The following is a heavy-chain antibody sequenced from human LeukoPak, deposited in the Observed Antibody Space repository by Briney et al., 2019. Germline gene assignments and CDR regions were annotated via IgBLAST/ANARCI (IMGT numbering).Heavy chain of an antibody. Sequence: PGGSLRLSCAASGFAFSSYAMNWVRQSPGKGLEWVSYISGSGSSKYYADSVKGRFTISRDNAKNSLYLQMNSLRAEDTAVYYCARGEVGVGSTLFDYWGQGTLVTVSS. CDR2: ISGSGSSK. V-gene: IGHV3-48*03. CDR1: GFAFSSYA. CDR3: ARGEVGVGSTLFDY. D-gene: IGHD1-26*01. J-gene: IGHJ4*02.